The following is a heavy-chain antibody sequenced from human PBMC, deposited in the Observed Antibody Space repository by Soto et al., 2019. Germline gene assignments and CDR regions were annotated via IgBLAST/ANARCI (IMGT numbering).Heavy chain of an antibody. V-gene: IGHV3-30*18. Sequence: QVQLVESGGGVVQPGRSLRLSCAASGFIFSSYGMHWVRQAPGKGLEWVAVISYDGSNKYYADSVKGRFTISRDNSKNTLYLQMNSLAAEDTAVYYCAKDRKSFYVENAMDVWGQGTTVTVSS. CDR2: ISYDGSNK. CDR3: AKDRKSFYVENAMDV. D-gene: IGHD3-10*02. J-gene: IGHJ6*02. CDR1: GFIFSSYG.